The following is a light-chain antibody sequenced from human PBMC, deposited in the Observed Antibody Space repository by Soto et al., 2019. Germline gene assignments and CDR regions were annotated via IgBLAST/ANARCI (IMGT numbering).Light chain of an antibody. J-gene: IGKJ5*01. Sequence: EIVLTQSPATLSLSPGERATLSCRASQSVSSNLAWYQQKPGQAPRLFIYDSSKRATGIPARFSGSGSGTDFTLTISSLEPEDFAVYYCQQRSNWPPTFGQGTRLEIK. CDR3: QQRSNWPPT. CDR1: QSVSSN. CDR2: DSS. V-gene: IGKV3-11*01.